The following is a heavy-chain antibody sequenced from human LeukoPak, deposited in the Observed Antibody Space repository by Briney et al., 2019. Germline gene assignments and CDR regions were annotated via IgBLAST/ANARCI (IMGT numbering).Heavy chain of an antibody. D-gene: IGHD3-22*01. CDR1: GGTFSSYA. Sequence: ASVKVSCKASGGTFSSYAISWVPQAPGQGLEYMGWIDTNTGNPTYAQGFTGRFVFSLDTSVSTAYLQISSLKAEDSAIYFCANCYDSSGFFAYWGQGTLVTVSS. CDR3: ANCYDSSGFFAY. V-gene: IGHV7-4-1*02. J-gene: IGHJ4*02. CDR2: IDTNTGNP.